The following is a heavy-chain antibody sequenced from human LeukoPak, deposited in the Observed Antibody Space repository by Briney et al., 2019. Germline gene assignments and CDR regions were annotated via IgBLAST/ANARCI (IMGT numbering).Heavy chain of an antibody. D-gene: IGHD1-26*01. CDR3: ATVGATLYYYYGMDV. V-gene: IGHV1-69*13. CDR1: GGTFSSYA. CDR2: IIPIFGTA. J-gene: IGHJ6*02. Sequence: PGASVKVSCKASGGTFSSYAISWVRQAPGQGLEWMGGIIPIFGTANYAQKFQGRVTITADESTSTAYMELSSLRSEDTAVYYCATVGATLYYYYGMDVWGQGTTVTVS.